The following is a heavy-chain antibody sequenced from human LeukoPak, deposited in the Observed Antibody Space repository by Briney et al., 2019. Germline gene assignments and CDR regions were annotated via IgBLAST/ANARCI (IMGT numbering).Heavy chain of an antibody. CDR3: TRDATRTGWFDP. CDR1: GDSVSNNRAA. V-gene: IGHV6-1*01. D-gene: IGHD1-14*01. Sequence: SQTLSLTFALSGDSVSNNRAAWNWIRQSPSRGLEWLGRTYYKSRWDNDYAESVKSRITINPDTSKNQFSLQLNSVTPEDTAVYYCTRDATRTGWFDPWGQGTLVTVSS. CDR2: TYYKSRWDN. J-gene: IGHJ5*02.